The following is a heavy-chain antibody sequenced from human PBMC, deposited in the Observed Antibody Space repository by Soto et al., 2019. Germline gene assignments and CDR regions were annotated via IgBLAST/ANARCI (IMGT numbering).Heavy chain of an antibody. D-gene: IGHD3-16*02. CDR2: IYHSGST. CDR3: ARDVLRGVGYRYYYYGMDV. V-gene: IGHV4-4*02. J-gene: IGHJ6*02. Sequence: SETLSLTCAVSGGSISSSNWWSWVRQPPGKGLEWIGEIYHSGSTNYNPSLKSRVTISVDKSKNQFSLKLGSVTAADTAVYYCARDVLRGVGYRYYYYGMDVWGQGTTVTVSS. CDR1: GGSISSSNW.